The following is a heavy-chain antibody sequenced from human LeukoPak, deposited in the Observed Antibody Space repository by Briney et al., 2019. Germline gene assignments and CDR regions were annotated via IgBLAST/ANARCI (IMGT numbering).Heavy chain of an antibody. V-gene: IGHV4-59*01. CDR2: IYYSGST. CDR3: ARYRTTYYDFWSGPGFDY. CDR1: GGSISSYY. D-gene: IGHD3-3*01. J-gene: IGHJ4*02. Sequence: PSETLSLNCTVSGGSISSYYWSWIRQPPGKGLEWIGYIYYSGSTNYNPSLKSRVTISVDTSKNQFSLKLSSVTAADTAVYYCARYRTTYYDFWSGPGFDYWGQGTLVTVSS.